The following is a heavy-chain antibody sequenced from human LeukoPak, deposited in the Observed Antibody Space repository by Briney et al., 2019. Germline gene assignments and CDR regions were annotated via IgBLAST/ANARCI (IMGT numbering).Heavy chain of an antibody. CDR2: IYTSGST. CDR1: GGSFSSYY. CDR3: ARHPPTYCSSTSCFDY. J-gene: IGHJ4*02. Sequence: SETLSLTCTVSGGSFSSYYWSWIRQPPGKGLEWIGYIYTSGSTNYNPSLKSRVTISVDTSKNQFSLKLSSVTAADTAVYYCARHPPTYCSSTSCFDYWGQGTLVTVSS. V-gene: IGHV4-59*08. D-gene: IGHD2-2*01.